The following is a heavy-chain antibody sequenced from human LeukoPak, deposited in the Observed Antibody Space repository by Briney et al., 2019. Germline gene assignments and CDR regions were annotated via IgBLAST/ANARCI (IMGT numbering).Heavy chain of an antibody. J-gene: IGHJ5*02. V-gene: IGHV5-51*01. CDR1: GYSFSTYW. Sequence: GESLKISCQGSGYSFSTYWIGWVRQLPGEGLEWMGVIYPDDSDTRYSPSFQGQVTISADRSIRTAYLQWTSLKAPDTAMYYCARQRGSSGTINWLDPWGQGTLVTVSS. D-gene: IGHD3-10*01. CDR2: IYPDDSDT. CDR3: ARQRGSSGTINWLDP.